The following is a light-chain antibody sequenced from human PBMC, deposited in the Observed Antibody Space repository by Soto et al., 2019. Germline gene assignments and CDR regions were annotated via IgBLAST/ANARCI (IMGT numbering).Light chain of an antibody. CDR2: GAS. CDR1: QSISRN. J-gene: IGKJ3*01. V-gene: IGKV3-15*01. Sequence: EIVMTQSPATLSVSPGERASLSCRASQSISRNLAWYQQRPGQAPRLLIYGASTRATGIPARCSGSGSGTDFTLTISSLQSEDVAVYYCQQYNNWPPDTFGPGTKVDI. CDR3: QQYNNWPPDT.